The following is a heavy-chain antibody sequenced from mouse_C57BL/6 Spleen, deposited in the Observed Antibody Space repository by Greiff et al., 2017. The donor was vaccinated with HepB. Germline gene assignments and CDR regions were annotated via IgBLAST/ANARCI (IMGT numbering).Heavy chain of an antibody. CDR3: ASDGYDFDY. CDR2: IYPGDGDT. CDR1: GYAFSSSW. D-gene: IGHD2-2*01. Sequence: VQVVESGPELVKPGASVKISCKASGYAFSSSWMNWVKQRPGKGLEWIGRIYPGDGDTNYNGKFKGKATLTADKSSSTAYMQLSSLTSEDSAVYFCASDGYDFDYWGQGTTLTVSS. V-gene: IGHV1-82*01. J-gene: IGHJ2*01.